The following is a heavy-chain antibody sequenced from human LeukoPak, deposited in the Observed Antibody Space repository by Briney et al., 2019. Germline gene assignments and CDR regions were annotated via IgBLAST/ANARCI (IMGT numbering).Heavy chain of an antibody. CDR3: ASGGNPYSYYYYYYMDV. CDR1: GGTFSSYT. CDR2: IIPILGIA. J-gene: IGHJ6*03. D-gene: IGHD2-15*01. V-gene: IGHV1-69*02. Sequence: GASVKVSCKASGGTFSSYTISWVRQAPGQGLEWMGRIIPILGIANCAQKFQGRVTITADKSTSTAYMELSSLRSEDTAVYYCASGGNPYSYYYYYYMDVWGKGTTVTVSS.